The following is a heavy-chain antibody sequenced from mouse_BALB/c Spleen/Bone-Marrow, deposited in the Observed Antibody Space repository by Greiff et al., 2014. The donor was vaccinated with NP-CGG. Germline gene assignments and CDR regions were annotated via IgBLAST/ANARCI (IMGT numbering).Heavy chain of an antibody. V-gene: IGHV14-3*02. CDR3: ASYYYGSSSFAY. J-gene: IGHJ3*01. CDR2: IDPANGNT. D-gene: IGHD1-1*01. Sequence: VQLQQSGAELVKPGASVKLSCTASGFNIKDTYMHWVKQRPEQGLEWIGRIDPANGNTEYDQKFQGKATITADTSSNTAYLQLSSLTSEDAAVYYCASYYYGSSSFAYWGQGTLVTVPA. CDR1: GFNIKDTY.